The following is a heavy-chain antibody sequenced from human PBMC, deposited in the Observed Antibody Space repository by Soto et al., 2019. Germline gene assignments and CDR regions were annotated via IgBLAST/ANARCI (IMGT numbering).Heavy chain of an antibody. CDR1: GYTFTSYA. D-gene: IGHD6-6*01. Sequence: ASVKVSCKASGYTFTSYAMHWVRQAPGQRLEWMRWINAGNGNTKYSQKFQGRVTITRDTSASTAYMELSSLRSEDTAVYYCARSSSIAARPPDYWGQGTLVTVSS. J-gene: IGHJ4*02. V-gene: IGHV1-3*01. CDR2: INAGNGNT. CDR3: ARSSSIAARPPDY.